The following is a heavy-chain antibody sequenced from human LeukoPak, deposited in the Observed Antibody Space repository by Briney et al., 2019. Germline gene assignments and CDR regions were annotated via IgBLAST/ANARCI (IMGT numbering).Heavy chain of an antibody. Sequence: SETLSLTCTVSGGSISSSSYYWGWIRQPPGKGLEWIGSIYYSGSTYYNPSLKSRVTISVDTSKNQFSLKLSSVTAADTAVYYCAREWAVVVAAEYYFDYWGQGTLVTVSS. CDR2: IYYSGST. D-gene: IGHD2-15*01. J-gene: IGHJ4*02. CDR3: AREWAVVVAAEYYFDY. CDR1: GGSISSSSYY. V-gene: IGHV4-39*07.